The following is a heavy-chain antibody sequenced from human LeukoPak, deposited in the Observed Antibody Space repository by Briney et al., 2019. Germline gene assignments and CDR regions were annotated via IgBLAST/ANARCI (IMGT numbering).Heavy chain of an antibody. D-gene: IGHD7-27*01. CDR3: ARGKNWGATGN. V-gene: IGHV1-2*02. CDR2: INPNSGGT. CDR1: GYTFPAYY. Sequence: ASVKVSCKAFGYTFPAYYMHWVRQAPGQGLEWMGWINPNSGGTNYAQNFQGRVTMTRDTSITTAYMELSSLKSDDTAVYFWARGKNWGATGNWGQGTLVTVSS. J-gene: IGHJ4*02.